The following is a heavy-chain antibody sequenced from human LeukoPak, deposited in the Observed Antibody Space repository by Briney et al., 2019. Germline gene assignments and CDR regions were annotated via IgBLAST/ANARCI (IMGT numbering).Heavy chain of an antibody. V-gene: IGHV1-46*01. CDR1: GYTFTTYT. J-gene: IGHJ5*02. CDR3: ARGHGSGSINYFDP. Sequence: ASVKVSCEASGYTFTTYTMHWLRQAPGQGLEWMGIIHPSAGSTSYAQKFQGSVTLTRDMSTSTFYMELSSLRSDDTAVYYCARGHGSGSINYFDPWGQGTLVTVSS. D-gene: IGHD3-10*01. CDR2: IHPSAGST.